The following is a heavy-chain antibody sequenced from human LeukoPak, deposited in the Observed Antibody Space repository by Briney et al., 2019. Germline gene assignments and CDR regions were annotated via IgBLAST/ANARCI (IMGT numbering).Heavy chain of an antibody. Sequence: SETLSLTCNVSGGAIRSSYYYWGWIRQPPGKGLEWLGSIYDSGSTYYNPSLKSRVTISVDTSKNQFSLKLNSVTAADTAVYYCARVSSSGWYCELDYWGQGTLVTVSS. CDR1: GGAIRSSYYY. D-gene: IGHD6-19*01. J-gene: IGHJ4*02. CDR2: IYDSGST. V-gene: IGHV4-39*02. CDR3: ARVSSSGWYCELDY.